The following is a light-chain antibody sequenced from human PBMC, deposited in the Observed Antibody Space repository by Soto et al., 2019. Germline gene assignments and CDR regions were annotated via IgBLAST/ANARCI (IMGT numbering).Light chain of an antibody. V-gene: IGKV1-39*01. CDR1: QGIRSY. CDR3: QQSYSTPWT. Sequence: DIQMTQSPSSLSASVGDRVTITCRASQGIRSYLNWYQQKPGKAPKLLIYAASSLQSGVPSRFSGSGSGTDFTLTITSLQPEDFATYHCQQSYSTPWTFGQGTKVEVK. J-gene: IGKJ1*01. CDR2: AAS.